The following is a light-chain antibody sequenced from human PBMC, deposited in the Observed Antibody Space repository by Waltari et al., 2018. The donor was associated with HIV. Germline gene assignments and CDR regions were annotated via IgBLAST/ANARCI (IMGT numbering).Light chain of an antibody. J-gene: IGLJ3*02. CDR1: SSNIGAGSD. CDR2: ANN. Sequence: QSVLTQPPSVSGAPGQRVTISCTGNSSNIGAGSDVHWYQQLPGTAPKVLIFANNNRPSGVPDRFSGSKSGTSASLAITGLQAEDEADYYCQSYDNTNSLSGVFGGGTKLTVL. V-gene: IGLV1-40*01. CDR3: QSYDNTNSLSGV.